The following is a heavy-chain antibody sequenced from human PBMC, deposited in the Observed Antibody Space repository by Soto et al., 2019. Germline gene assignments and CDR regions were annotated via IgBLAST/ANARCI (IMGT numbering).Heavy chain of an antibody. Sequence: GGSLRLSCAASGFSFSSYAMSWVRQAPGKGLEWVSGISGGGGSTDYADSVKGRFTISRDNSKNTLYLQLNSLRAEDTAVYYCAKDSGAVAGPYWGQGTLVTVSS. CDR3: AKDSGAVAGPY. V-gene: IGHV3-23*01. CDR2: ISGGGGST. D-gene: IGHD6-19*01. J-gene: IGHJ4*02. CDR1: GFSFSSYA.